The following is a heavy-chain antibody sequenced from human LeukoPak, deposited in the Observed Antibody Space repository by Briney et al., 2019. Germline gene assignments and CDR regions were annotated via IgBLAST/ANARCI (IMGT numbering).Heavy chain of an antibody. CDR2: IYSGGNI. V-gene: IGHV3-66*01. CDR3: ARGLISRDGYNSFYFDY. J-gene: IGHJ4*02. D-gene: IGHD5-24*01. CDR1: GFTVSSNY. Sequence: PGRSLRLSCAASGFTVSSNYMSWVRQAPGKGLEWVSVIYSGGNIYYAGSVKGRLATSRDLSKDMLYLQMTSLRAEDTAVYYCARGLISRDGYNSFYFDYWGQGTLVTVSS.